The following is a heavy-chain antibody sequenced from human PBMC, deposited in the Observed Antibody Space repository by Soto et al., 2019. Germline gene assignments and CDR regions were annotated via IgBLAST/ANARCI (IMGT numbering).Heavy chain of an antibody. D-gene: IGHD1-26*01. Sequence: SVKVSCKASGGTFSSYTISWVRQAPGQGLEWMGRIIPIPGIANYAQKFQGRVTITADKSTSTAYMELSSLRSEDTAVYYCARSPVRIVGAIYFDYWGQGTLVTVSS. J-gene: IGHJ4*02. CDR1: GGTFSSYT. CDR3: ARSPVRIVGAIYFDY. CDR2: IIPIPGIA. V-gene: IGHV1-69*02.